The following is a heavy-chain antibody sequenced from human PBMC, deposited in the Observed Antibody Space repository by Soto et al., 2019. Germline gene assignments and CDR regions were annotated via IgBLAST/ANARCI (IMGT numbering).Heavy chain of an antibody. V-gene: IGHV4-31*03. CDR2: IYYSGSI. D-gene: IGHD1-26*01. CDR3: ARSRLWEQHFDS. CDR1: GGSITSEGYH. J-gene: IGHJ4*02. Sequence: PSETLSLTCTVSGGSITSEGYHWSWIRQLPGKGLEWIGYIYYSGSIFYNPFLKSRASISAHSSKKQFSLRLSSVTAADTAVYYCARSRLWEQHFDSWGQGHLVTVCS.